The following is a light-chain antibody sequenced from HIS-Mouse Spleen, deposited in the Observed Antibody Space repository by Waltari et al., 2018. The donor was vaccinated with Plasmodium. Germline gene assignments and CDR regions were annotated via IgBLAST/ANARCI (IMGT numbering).Light chain of an antibody. CDR3: SSYAGSNNLV. J-gene: IGLJ2*01. V-gene: IGLV2-8*01. CDR2: EVS. CDR1: SSDVGGYNY. Sequence: QSALTQPPSASGSPGQSVTLSCTGTSSDVGGYNYVSWYQQHPGKAPKLMIYEVSKRPSGGPDRFSGSKSGNTASLTVSGLQAEDEADYYCSSYAGSNNLVFGGGTKLTVL.